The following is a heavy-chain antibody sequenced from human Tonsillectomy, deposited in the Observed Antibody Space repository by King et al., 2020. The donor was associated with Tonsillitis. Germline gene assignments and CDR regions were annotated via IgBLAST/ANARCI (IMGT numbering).Heavy chain of an antibody. J-gene: IGHJ4*02. Sequence: LQLQESGPRLVKPSETLSLTCIVSGGSISSSSYYWGWIRQPPGKGLEWIGSIYYSGSTYYNPSLQSRVTISRDTSKNQFSLKLTSVTAADTAVYYCAPHPVGVGIRHWGQGTLVTVSS. CDR2: IYYSGST. CDR3: APHPVGVGIRH. D-gene: IGHD2-15*01. V-gene: IGHV4-39*07. CDR1: GGSISSSSYY.